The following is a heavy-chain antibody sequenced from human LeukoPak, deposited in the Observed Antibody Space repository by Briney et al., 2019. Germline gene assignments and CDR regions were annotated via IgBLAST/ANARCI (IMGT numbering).Heavy chain of an antibody. CDR2: IKPSGGST. J-gene: IGHJ4*02. D-gene: IGHD6-19*01. CDR1: GYSFTTYY. Sequence: ASVKVSCKASGYSFTTYYMHWVRQAPGQGLEWMGIIKPSGGSTSYARKFQDRVTKTRDTSTSTVYMELSSLRSEDTAVYYCARVHDSDWYFDYWGQGTLVTVSS. V-gene: IGHV1-46*01. CDR3: ARVHDSDWYFDY.